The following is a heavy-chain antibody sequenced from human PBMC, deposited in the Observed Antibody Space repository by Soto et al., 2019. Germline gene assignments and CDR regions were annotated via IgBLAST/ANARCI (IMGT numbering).Heavy chain of an antibody. J-gene: IGHJ4*02. V-gene: IGHV1-18*01. D-gene: IGHD1-26*01. CDR1: GYTFTNYG. CDR3: ARDRGSYALDY. CDR2: ISANNGNT. Sequence: QVQLVQSGAEVKKPGASVKVSCKASGYTFTNYGISWVRQAPGQGLEWMGWISANNGNTNYEQKLQGRGTMPTDTSTSTCYMELRSLRSDDTAVYYWARDRGSYALDYWGQGTLVTVAA.